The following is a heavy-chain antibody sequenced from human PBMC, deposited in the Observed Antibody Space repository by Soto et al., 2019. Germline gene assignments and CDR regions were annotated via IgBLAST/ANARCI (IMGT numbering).Heavy chain of an antibody. D-gene: IGHD4-4*01. Sequence: QVQLVESEGGVVQPGRSLRLSCAASGFTFSSYAMHWVRQAPGKGLEWVAVISYDGSNKYYTDSVKGRFTISRDNSKNTLYLQMNSLRAEDTAVYYCARPLWRDDYNWGYFDLWGRGTLVTLSS. J-gene: IGHJ2*01. CDR3: ARPLWRDDYNWGYFDL. CDR2: ISYDGSNK. CDR1: GFTFSSYA. V-gene: IGHV3-30-3*01.